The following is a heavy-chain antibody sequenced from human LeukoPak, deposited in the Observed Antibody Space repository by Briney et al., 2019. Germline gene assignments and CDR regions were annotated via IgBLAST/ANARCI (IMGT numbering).Heavy chain of an antibody. CDR2: IYGGGST. V-gene: IGHV3-66*01. CDR1: GFTVSSNY. CDR3: ARDPTSRGWYYFDY. J-gene: IGHJ4*02. D-gene: IGHD2-15*01. Sequence: GGSLRLSCAASGFTVSSNYMSWVRQATGKGLEWVSVIYGGGSTHYADSVKGRFTISRDNSKNTLYLQMNSLRAGDTAVYYCARDPTSRGWYYFDYWGQGTLVTVSS.